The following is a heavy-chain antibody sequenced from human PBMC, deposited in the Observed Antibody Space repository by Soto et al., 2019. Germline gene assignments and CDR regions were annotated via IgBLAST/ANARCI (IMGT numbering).Heavy chain of an antibody. D-gene: IGHD3-9*01. CDR2: LIPMFGTP. V-gene: IGHV1-69*13. J-gene: IGHJ6*02. CDR3: ARHQTPFPRGVHYYFEMDV. Sequence: SVKVSCKASGGTIGNFAFSWVRQAPVQGLQWMGGLIPMFGTPNHAPTLQDRLTISADASTNTVYMALSNLRSEDSAIYYCARHQTPFPRGVHYYFEMDVSGQGTTVTVS. CDR1: GGTIGNFA.